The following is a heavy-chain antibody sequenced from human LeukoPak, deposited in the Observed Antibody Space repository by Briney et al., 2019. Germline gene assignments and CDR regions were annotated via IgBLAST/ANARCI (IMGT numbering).Heavy chain of an antibody. V-gene: IGHV4-34*01. J-gene: IGHJ5*02. CDR2: INHSEST. CDR3: ARIVITPRFDP. D-gene: IGHD3-22*01. Sequence: SETLSLTCAVYGGSFSGYYWSWIRQPPGKGLEWIGEINHSESTNYNPSLKSRVTISVDTSKNQFSLKLSSVTAADTAVYYCARIVITPRFDPWGQGTLATVSS. CDR1: GGSFSGYY.